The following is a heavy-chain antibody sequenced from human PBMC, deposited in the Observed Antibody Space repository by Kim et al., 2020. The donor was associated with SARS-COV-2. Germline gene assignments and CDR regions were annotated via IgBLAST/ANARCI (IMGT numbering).Heavy chain of an antibody. CDR2: INHSGST. J-gene: IGHJ5*02. Sequence: SETLSLTCAVYGGSFSGYYWSWIRQPPGKGLEWIGEINHSGSTNYNPSLKSRVTIPVDTSKNQFSLKLSSVTAADTAVYYCARGRGAYYYDSSGYPNWFDPWGQGTLVTVSS. CDR3: ARGRGAYYYDSSGYPNWFDP. CDR1: GGSFSGYY. V-gene: IGHV4-34*01. D-gene: IGHD3-22*01.